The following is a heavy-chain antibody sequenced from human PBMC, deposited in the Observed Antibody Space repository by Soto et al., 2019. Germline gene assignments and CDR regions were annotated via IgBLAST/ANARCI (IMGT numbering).Heavy chain of an antibody. CDR3: VALAR. D-gene: IGHD6-6*01. V-gene: IGHV1-8*01. J-gene: IGHJ4*02. CDR2: LTPSTGNT. Sequence: QVQLVQSGTEVKKPGASVKVSCKPSGYTFINYDINWVRQATGQGPEWMGFLTPSTGNTGYARRFHGRLTLTSDTSTGTAYMELRGLTSADTAVYYCVALARWGQGSLVAVSS. CDR1: GYTFINYD.